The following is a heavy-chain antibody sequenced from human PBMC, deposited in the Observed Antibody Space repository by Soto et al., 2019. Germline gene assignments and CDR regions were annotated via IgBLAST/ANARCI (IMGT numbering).Heavy chain of an antibody. D-gene: IGHD3-3*01. CDR1: GFTFSSYG. Sequence: QVQLVESGGGVVQPGRSLRLSCAASGFTFSSYGMHWVRQAPGKGLEWVAVISYDGSNKYYADSVKGRFTISRDNSKNTLYLQMNSLRAEDTAVYYCAKDLRSSTIFGAATYYYYGMDVWGQGTTVTVSS. CDR3: AKDLRSSTIFGAATYYYYGMDV. V-gene: IGHV3-30*18. J-gene: IGHJ6*02. CDR2: ISYDGSNK.